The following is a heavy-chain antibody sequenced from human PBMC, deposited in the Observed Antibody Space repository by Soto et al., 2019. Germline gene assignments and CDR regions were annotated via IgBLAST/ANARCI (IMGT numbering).Heavy chain of an antibody. CDR1: GGTFSSYA. J-gene: IGHJ1*01. Sequence: QVQPVQSGAEVKKPGSSVKVSCKASGGTFSSYAISWVRQAPGQGLEWMGGIIPIFGTANYAQKFQGRVTITADESTSTAYMELSSLRSEDTAVYYCARGIVLVPAAIPEAEYFQHWGQGTLVTVSS. V-gene: IGHV1-69*12. D-gene: IGHD2-2*01. CDR3: ARGIVLVPAAIPEAEYFQH. CDR2: IIPIFGTA.